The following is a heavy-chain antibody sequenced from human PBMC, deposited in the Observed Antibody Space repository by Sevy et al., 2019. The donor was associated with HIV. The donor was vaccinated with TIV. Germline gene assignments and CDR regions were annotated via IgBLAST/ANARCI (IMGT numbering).Heavy chain of an antibody. D-gene: IGHD2-2*01. J-gene: IGHJ4*02. V-gene: IGHV5-51*01. CDR2: IYPGDSVT. CDR1: GYTFSNYW. CDR3: ARYPIVVVPAAEYYFDY. Sequence: GGSLRLSCKGSGYTFSNYWIGWVRQMPGKGLEWMGVIYPGDSVTRYSPSFQGQVTMSADKSTSTAYLQWSSPKTSDTAIYYCARYPIVVVPAAEYYFDYWGQGTLVTVSS.